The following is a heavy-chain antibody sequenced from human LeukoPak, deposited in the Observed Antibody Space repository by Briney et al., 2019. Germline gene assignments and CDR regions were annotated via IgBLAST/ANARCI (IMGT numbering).Heavy chain of an antibody. J-gene: IGHJ4*02. D-gene: IGHD6-19*01. CDR2: ISGSRGST. Sequence: GGSLRLSCAASGFTFSSYAMSWVRQAPGKGLEWVSAISGSRGSTYYADSVKGRFTISRDNSKNALYLQMNSLRAEDTAVYYCAKDRSSSGWTGYYFDYWGQGTLVTVSS. CDR3: AKDRSSSGWTGYYFDY. CDR1: GFTFSSYA. V-gene: IGHV3-23*01.